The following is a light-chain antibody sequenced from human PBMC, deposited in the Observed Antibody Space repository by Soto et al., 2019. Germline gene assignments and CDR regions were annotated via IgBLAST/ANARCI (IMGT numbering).Light chain of an antibody. V-gene: IGKV3-20*01. Sequence: EIVFTQSPGTLSLSPGERATLSCRASQSVTSTYLAWYQQKPGQAPRLLIYGASSRAIGIPDRFSGSVSGSDFILTITRLEPEDFAVYYCQQYGSSHTFGQGTRREIK. J-gene: IGKJ5*01. CDR3: QQYGSSHT. CDR1: QSVTSTY. CDR2: GAS.